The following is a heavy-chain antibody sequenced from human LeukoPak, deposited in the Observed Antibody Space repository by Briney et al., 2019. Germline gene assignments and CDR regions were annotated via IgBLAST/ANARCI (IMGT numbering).Heavy chain of an antibody. J-gene: IGHJ4*02. CDR3: ARARLAVSGNYFEN. CDR1: GFTLSTYW. CDR2: IKEDGSEK. Sequence: PGGSLRLSCAASGFTLSTYWMSWVRQAPGKGLEWVANIKEDGSEKYYVDSVKGRLTISRDNAKNSLYLQMNSLRVEDTAVYHCARARLAVSGNYFENWGQGTLVTVSS. V-gene: IGHV3-7*04. D-gene: IGHD6-19*01.